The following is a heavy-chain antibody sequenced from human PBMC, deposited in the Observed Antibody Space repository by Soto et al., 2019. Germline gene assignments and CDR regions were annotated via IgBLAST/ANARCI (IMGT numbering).Heavy chain of an antibody. CDR1: GFTFSSYP. CDR2: IVASGGII. V-gene: IGHV3-23*01. CDR3: AKNSAATMRGGYDY. J-gene: IGHJ4*02. Sequence: EVQLLESGGGLAQPGGSLRLSCAASGFTFSSYPMSWVRQAPGQGLEWVSGIVASGGIIYYADSVKGRFTISRDNSKNTLYLQMNCLRHEVTGVYYCAKNSAATMRGGYDYWGQGTLVTVSS. D-gene: IGHD6-25*01.